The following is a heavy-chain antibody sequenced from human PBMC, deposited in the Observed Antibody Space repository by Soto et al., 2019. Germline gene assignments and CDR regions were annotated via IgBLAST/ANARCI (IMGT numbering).Heavy chain of an antibody. J-gene: IGHJ4*02. D-gene: IGHD3-10*01. V-gene: IGHV1-69*02. CDR2: VNPIVSMS. CDR1: GDTFNFYS. Sequence: QVQLVQSGAEVKRPGSSVKVSCKASGDTFNFYSINWVRQAPGRGLEWMGRVNPIVSMSNYAQKFQGRVTMTAEKSTSTAYMELSRLTSEDTAIYYCASSYGSGYRAFDYWGQGALVTVSS. CDR3: ASSYGSGYRAFDY.